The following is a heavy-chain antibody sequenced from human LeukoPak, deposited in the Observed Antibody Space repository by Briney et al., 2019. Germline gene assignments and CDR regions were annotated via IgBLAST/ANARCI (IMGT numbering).Heavy chain of an antibody. CDR3: ARGTTDIVADISDAFDI. D-gene: IGHD5-12*01. CDR2: ISYDARNK. V-gene: IGHV3-30*04. J-gene: IGHJ3*02. CDR1: GFTFSAFA. Sequence: PGRSLRLSCAASGFTFSAFAMHWVRQAPGKGLEGVAAISYDARNKYYAVSVRGRFTISRDNSRNTLFLQLNSLKAEDTAVYFCARGTTDIVADISDAFDIWGQGSVVTVSS.